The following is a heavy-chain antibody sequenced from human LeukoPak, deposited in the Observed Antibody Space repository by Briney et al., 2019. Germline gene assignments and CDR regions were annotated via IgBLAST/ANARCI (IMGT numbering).Heavy chain of an antibody. CDR2: INHSGST. V-gene: IGHV4-34*01. CDR1: GGSFSGYY. J-gene: IGHJ5*02. CDR3: ARGVYCSGGNCYLPLDP. Sequence: SETLSLTCAVYGGSFSGYYWSWIRQPPGKGLEWIGEINHSGSTNYSPSLQSRVTISVDTSKNQFSLKLSSVTAADTAVYYCARGVYCSGGNCYLPLDPWGQGTLVTVPS. D-gene: IGHD2-15*01.